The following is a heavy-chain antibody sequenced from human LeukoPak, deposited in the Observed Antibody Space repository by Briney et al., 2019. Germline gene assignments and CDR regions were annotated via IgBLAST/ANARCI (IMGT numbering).Heavy chain of an antibody. J-gene: IGHJ1*01. CDR3: ARGNFLYYDILTGYSVYFQH. CDR1: GGSFSGYY. CDR2: INHSGSI. D-gene: IGHD3-9*01. Sequence: SETLSLTCAVYGGSFSGYYWSWIRQPPGKGLEWIGEINHSGSINYNPSLKSRVTISVDTSKNQFSLKLGSVTAADTAVYYCARGNFLYYDILTGYSVYFQHWGQGTLVTVSS. V-gene: IGHV4-34*01.